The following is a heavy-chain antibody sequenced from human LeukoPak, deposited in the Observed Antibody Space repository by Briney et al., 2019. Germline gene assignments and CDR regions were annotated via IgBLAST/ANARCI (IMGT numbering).Heavy chain of an antibody. Sequence: PGGSLRLSCAASGFTFSSYGMHWVRQAPGKGLEWVAVIWYDGSNKYYADSVKGRFTISRDNAKNSLYLQMNSLRAEDTALYYCAKAYSSSWLSYLDYWGQGTLVTVSS. CDR3: AKAYSSSWLSYLDY. D-gene: IGHD6-13*01. CDR2: IWYDGSNK. CDR1: GFTFSSYG. J-gene: IGHJ4*02. V-gene: IGHV3-33*03.